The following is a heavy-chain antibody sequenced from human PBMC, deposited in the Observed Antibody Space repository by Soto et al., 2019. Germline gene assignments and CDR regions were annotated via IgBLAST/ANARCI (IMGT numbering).Heavy chain of an antibody. CDR2: IGGSGRTT. CDR3: AKDQRVQLWFFDY. V-gene: IGHV3-23*01. CDR1: AFTFSNYA. D-gene: IGHD5-18*01. Sequence: GGSLRLSCAASAFTFSNYAMSWVRQAPGKGLEWVSGIGGSGRTTYYADSVKGRFTISRDNSNNTLFLQMNSLRAEDTAVYYCAKDQRVQLWFFDYWGQGTLVTVSS. J-gene: IGHJ4*02.